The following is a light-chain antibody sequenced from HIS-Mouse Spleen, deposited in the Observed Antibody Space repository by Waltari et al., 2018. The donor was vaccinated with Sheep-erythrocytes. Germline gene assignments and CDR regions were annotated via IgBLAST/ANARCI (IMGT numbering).Light chain of an antibody. CDR3: QQYDNLPLT. CDR1: QGISSS. V-gene: IGKV1-33*01. J-gene: IGKJ4*01. CDR2: DAS. Sequence: IQLTQSPSSLSASVGDRVTITCRASQGISSSLDWYQQKPGKAPKLLIYDASSLETGVPSRFSGSGSGTDFTFTISSLQPEDIATYYCQQYDNLPLTFGGGTKVEIK.